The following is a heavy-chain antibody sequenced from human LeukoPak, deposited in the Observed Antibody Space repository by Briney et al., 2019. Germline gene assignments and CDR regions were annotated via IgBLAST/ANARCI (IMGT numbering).Heavy chain of an antibody. Sequence: ASVKVSCKASGYTFTGYYMHWVRQAPGQGLAWMGWINPNSGGTNYAQKFQGRVTMTRDTSISTAYMELSRLRSDDTAVYYRARASTFYSYGMDVWGQGTTVTVSS. J-gene: IGHJ6*02. CDR2: INPNSGGT. V-gene: IGHV1-2*02. CDR3: ARASTFYSYGMDV. D-gene: IGHD3-16*01. CDR1: GYTFTGYY.